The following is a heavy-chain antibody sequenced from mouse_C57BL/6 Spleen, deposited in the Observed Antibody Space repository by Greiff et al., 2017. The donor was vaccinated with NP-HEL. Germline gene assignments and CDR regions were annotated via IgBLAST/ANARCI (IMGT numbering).Heavy chain of an antibody. D-gene: IGHD1-1*01. CDR3: ARSLGYYGSSYAMDY. J-gene: IGHJ4*01. Sequence: QVQLQQSGPELVKPGASVKISCKASGYAFSSSWMNWVKQRPGKGLEWIGRIYPGDGDTNYNGKFKGKATLTADKSSSTAYMQLSSLTSEDSAVYFCARSLGYYGSSYAMDYWGQGTSVTVSS. CDR1: GYAFSSSW. CDR2: IYPGDGDT. V-gene: IGHV1-82*01.